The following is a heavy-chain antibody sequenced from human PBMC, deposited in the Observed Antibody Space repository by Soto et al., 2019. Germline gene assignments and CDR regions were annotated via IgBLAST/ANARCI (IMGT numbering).Heavy chain of an antibody. CDR1: GFTFNDAW. D-gene: IGHD1-1*01. V-gene: IGHV3-15*01. CDR3: TTERCTGTNCYVKNAFDV. Sequence: EVHLVESGGGLVEPGGSLRLSCAASGFTFNDAWMTWVRQGPGKGLEWVGRIKTIAGGGTTDYTAPVKGRFTISRDDSKNTVYLQMNSLKNEDTAVYYCTTERCTGTNCYVKNAFDVWGQGTMVTVSS. J-gene: IGHJ3*01. CDR2: IKTIAGGGTT.